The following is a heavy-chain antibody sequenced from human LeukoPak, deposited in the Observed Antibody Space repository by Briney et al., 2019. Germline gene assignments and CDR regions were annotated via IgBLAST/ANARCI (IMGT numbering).Heavy chain of an antibody. CDR2: INHSGNT. Sequence: PSETLSLTCAVYGGSLSGYYWSWIRRPPGKGLEWIGEINHSGNTNYNPSLKSRVTMSVDKSKNQFSLKLRSVTAADTAVYYCAGAVVMTAKHYWYFDLWGRGSLVTVSS. CDR3: AGAVVMTAKHYWYFDL. CDR1: GGSLSGYY. V-gene: IGHV4-34*01. D-gene: IGHD2-21*02. J-gene: IGHJ2*01.